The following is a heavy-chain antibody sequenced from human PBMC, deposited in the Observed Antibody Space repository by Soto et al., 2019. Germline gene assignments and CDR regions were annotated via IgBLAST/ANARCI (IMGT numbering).Heavy chain of an antibody. CDR3: ARTYYYGSGSPYGMDA. J-gene: IGHJ6*02. D-gene: IGHD3-10*01. CDR2: IDWDDDK. Sequence: SGPTLVNPTQTLTLTCTFSGFSLSTSGMRVSWIRQPPGKALEWLARIDWDDDKFYSTSLKTRLTISKDTSKNQVVLTMTNMDPVDTATYYCARTYYYGSGSPYGMDAWGQGTTVTVSS. CDR1: GFSLSTSGMR. V-gene: IGHV2-70*04.